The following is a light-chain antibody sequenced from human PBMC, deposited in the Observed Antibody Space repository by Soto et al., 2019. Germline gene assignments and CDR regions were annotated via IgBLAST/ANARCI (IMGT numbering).Light chain of an antibody. CDR1: SSDVGGYDY. V-gene: IGLV2-14*01. CDR2: EVS. CDR3: SSYTTSSSYV. Sequence: QSVLTQPASVSGSPGQSITRSCTGTSSDVGGYDYVSWYQQHPGEVPKLIIFEVSSRPAWISNRFSASKSGNTASLTISGLQAEDEADYYCSSYTTSSSYVFGTGTKV. J-gene: IGLJ1*01.